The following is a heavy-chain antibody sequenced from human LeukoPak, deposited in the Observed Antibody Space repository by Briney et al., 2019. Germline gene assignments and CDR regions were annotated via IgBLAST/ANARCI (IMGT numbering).Heavy chain of an antibody. CDR3: ARGDYGGIPDDY. CDR1: GFTVSSNY. CDR2: IYSGDST. Sequence: PGGSLRLSCAASGFTVSSNYMSWVRQAPGKGLEWVSVIYSGDSTYYADSVKGRFTISRDNYKNTLYLQMNSLRAEDTAVYYCARGDYGGIPDDYWGQGTLVTVSS. D-gene: IGHD4-23*01. J-gene: IGHJ4*02. V-gene: IGHV3-53*01.